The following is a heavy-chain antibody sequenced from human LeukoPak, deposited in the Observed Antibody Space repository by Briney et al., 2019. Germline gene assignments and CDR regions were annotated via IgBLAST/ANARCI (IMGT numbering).Heavy chain of an antibody. CDR3: AKDFLDYGDYETLDWYFDL. D-gene: IGHD4-17*01. J-gene: IGHJ2*01. V-gene: IGHV3-23*01. CDR2: ISGSGGST. Sequence: GGSLRLSCAASGFTFSSCAMSWVRQAPGKGLEWVSAISGSGGSTYYADSVKGRFTISRDNSKNTLYLQMNSLRAEDTAVYYCAKDFLDYGDYETLDWYFDLWGRGTLVTVSP. CDR1: GFTFSSCA.